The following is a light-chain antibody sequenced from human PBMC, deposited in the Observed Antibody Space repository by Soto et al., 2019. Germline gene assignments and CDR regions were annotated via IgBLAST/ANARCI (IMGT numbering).Light chain of an antibody. CDR2: RAS. CDR3: QQYNGYPWT. V-gene: IGKV1-5*03. Sequence: DIQMTQSPSTLSASVGDRVIITCRASQSISSWLAWYQQKPGKAPNLLIYRASSLESGVPSRFSGSGSGTEIILTISSLQPDDFATYYCQQYNGYPWTFGQGTKVEIK. CDR1: QSISSW. J-gene: IGKJ1*01.